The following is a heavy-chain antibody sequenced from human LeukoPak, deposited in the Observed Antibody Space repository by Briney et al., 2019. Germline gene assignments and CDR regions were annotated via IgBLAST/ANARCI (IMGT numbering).Heavy chain of an antibody. Sequence: GGSLSLSCAVSGFTLSRYWMSWVRQAPGKGLEGVANIKQDGSEKYYVDSVKGRFTISRDNAKNSLYLQMNSLRAEDTAVYYCARQGQLRPHDAFDIWGQGTMVTVSS. CDR3: ARQGQLRPHDAFDI. CDR2: IKQDGSEK. J-gene: IGHJ3*02. V-gene: IGHV3-7*01. D-gene: IGHD1-7*01. CDR1: GFTLSRYW.